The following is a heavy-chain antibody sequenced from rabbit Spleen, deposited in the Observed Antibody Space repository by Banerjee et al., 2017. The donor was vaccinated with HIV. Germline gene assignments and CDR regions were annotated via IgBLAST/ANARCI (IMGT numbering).Heavy chain of an antibody. Sequence: QSLEESGGGLVQPEGSLALTCKASGFSFSSSDYICWVRQAPGKGLEWISCIAGSGSGFAYSATWAKGRFTCSKTSSTTVTLQMTSLTVADTATYFCARSDGYYDSGWYYFNLWGPGPWSPS. CDR1: GFSFSSSDY. CDR2: IAGSGSGFA. V-gene: IGHV1S40*01. D-gene: IGHD4-1*01. J-gene: IGHJ4*01. CDR3: ARSDGYYDSGWYYFNL.